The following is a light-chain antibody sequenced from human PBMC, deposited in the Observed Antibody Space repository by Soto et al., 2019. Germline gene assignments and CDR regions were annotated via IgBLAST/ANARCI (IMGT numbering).Light chain of an antibody. J-gene: IGKJ3*01. V-gene: IGKV3-20*01. CDR3: QKPGSSIYT. Sequence: EIVLTQSPGTLSLSPGERATLSCRASQSVSSSYLTWYQQKPGQAPRLLIYGASSRATGIPDRFRGSGSGTDFTLTISGLDTEALAVYYCQKPGSSIYTLGRGTKLDIK. CDR2: GAS. CDR1: QSVSSSY.